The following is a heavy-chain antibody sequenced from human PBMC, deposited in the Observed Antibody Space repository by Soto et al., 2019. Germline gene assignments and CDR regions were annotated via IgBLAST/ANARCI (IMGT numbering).Heavy chain of an antibody. CDR1: GDXVSSNSGA. CDR3: VRTVGWLDP. J-gene: IGHJ5*02. D-gene: IGHD2-15*01. Sequence: QXLSLTWAISGDXVSSNSGAWNWIRQSPSRGLEWLGRKYYRSKWYKEYAASVRSRITINPDTSKNQFSLQFNSVSPEDTAVYYCVRTVGWLDPWGQGILCTVSS. V-gene: IGHV6-1*01. CDR2: KYYRSKWYK.